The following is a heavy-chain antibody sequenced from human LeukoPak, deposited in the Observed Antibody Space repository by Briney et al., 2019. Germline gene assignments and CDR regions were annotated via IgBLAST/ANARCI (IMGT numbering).Heavy chain of an antibody. CDR3: ARDMITMIVENWFDP. J-gene: IGHJ5*02. Sequence: ASVKVSCKASGYTFTDYYMHWVRQAPGQGLEWMGWINPNSGGTNYAQKFQGRVTMTRDTSISTAYMELSRLRSDDTAVYYCARDMITMIVENWFDPWGQGTLVTVSS. CDR2: INPNSGGT. D-gene: IGHD3-22*01. CDR1: GYTFTDYY. V-gene: IGHV1-2*02.